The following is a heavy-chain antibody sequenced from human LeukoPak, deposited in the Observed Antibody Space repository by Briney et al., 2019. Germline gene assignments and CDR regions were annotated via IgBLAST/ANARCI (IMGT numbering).Heavy chain of an antibody. J-gene: IGHJ6*03. CDR3: AREPIAARHYYYMDV. D-gene: IGHD6-6*01. Sequence: VASVKVSCRASGGTFSSYAISWGRQAPGQGLEWMGGIIPIFGTANYAQKFQGRVTITTDESTSTAYMELSSLRSEDTAVYYCAREPIAARHYYYMDVWGKGTTVTVSS. V-gene: IGHV1-69*05. CDR1: GGTFSSYA. CDR2: IIPIFGTA.